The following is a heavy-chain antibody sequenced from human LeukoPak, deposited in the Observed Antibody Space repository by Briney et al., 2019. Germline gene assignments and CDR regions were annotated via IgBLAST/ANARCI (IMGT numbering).Heavy chain of an antibody. CDR3: ARAGRRVWFGAKEGENWFDP. CDR1: GGSISSSSYY. Sequence: SETLSLTCTVSGGSISSSSYYWGWIRQPPGKGLEWIGSIYYSGSTYYNPSLKSRVTISVDTSKNQFSLKLSSVTAADTAVYYCARAGRRVWFGAKEGENWFDPWGQGTLVTVSS. D-gene: IGHD3-10*01. CDR2: IYYSGST. J-gene: IGHJ5*02. V-gene: IGHV4-39*07.